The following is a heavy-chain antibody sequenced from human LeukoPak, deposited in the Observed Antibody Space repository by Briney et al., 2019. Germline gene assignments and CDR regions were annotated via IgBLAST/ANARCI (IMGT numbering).Heavy chain of an antibody. V-gene: IGHV3-21*01. D-gene: IGHD4-17*01. Sequence: GGSLRLSCAASGFTFSSYWMHWVRQAPGKGLEWVSSISSSSSYIYYADSVKGRFTVSRDNAKNSLYLQMNSLRAEDTAVYYCARGERSGVLGTTKVGFDYWGQETLVTVSS. CDR1: GFTFSSYW. J-gene: IGHJ4*02. CDR3: ARGERSGVLGTTKVGFDY. CDR2: ISSSSSYI.